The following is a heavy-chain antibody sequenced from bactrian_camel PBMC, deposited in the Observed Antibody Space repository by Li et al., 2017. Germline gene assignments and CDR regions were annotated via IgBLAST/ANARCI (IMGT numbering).Heavy chain of an antibody. CDR2: ISKLHLT. Sequence: HVQLVESGGGSVQTTGSLRLSCAASTLTDLCMAWFRQAPGNEREGVAYISKLHLTSYEDSVKGRFTISQDNAKNTEMNSLKPEDTAMYYCAADAVCGLGNLPSSYGPVTGARGPRSPSP. CDR3: AADAVCGLGNLPSSYGPVT. V-gene: IGHV3S53*01. J-gene: IGHJ6*01. CDR1: TLTDLC. D-gene: IGHD5*01.